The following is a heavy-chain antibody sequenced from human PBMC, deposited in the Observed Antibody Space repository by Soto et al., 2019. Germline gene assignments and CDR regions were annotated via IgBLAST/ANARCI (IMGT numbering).Heavy chain of an antibody. CDR1: GFSFNFYV. J-gene: IGHJ4*02. CDR2: MSGSGGHI. D-gene: IGHD4-4*01. V-gene: IGHV3-23*01. Sequence: GGSLRLSCAASGFSFNFYVMTWVRQAPGKGLEWVSGMSGSGGHIYYADSVKGRFTVSRDNSNSTLYLQMNSLRAEDTAVYYCARAVTQYFDSWGQGSLVTVSS. CDR3: ARAVTQYFDS.